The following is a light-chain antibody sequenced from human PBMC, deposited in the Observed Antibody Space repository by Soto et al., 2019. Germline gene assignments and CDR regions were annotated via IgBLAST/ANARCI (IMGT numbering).Light chain of an antibody. J-gene: IGLJ1*01. CDR3: AAWDDSLNGYV. Sequence: QAVLTQPPSASGTPGQRVTISCSGSSSNIESNTVNWYQQLPGTAPKLLIYSNNQRPSGVPDRFSGSKSGTSASLAISGLQSEDEADSYCAAWDDSLNGYVLGNGTKVTVL. CDR2: SNN. V-gene: IGLV1-44*01. CDR1: SSNIESNT.